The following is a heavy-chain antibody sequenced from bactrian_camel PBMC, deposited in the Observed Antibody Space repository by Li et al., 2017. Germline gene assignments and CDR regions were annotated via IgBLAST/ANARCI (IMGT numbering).Heavy chain of an antibody. J-gene: IGHJ6*01. V-gene: IGHV3-2*01. CDR2: IYSDGSTT. CDR1: GFTFSNYY. Sequence: HVQLVESGGGSVQPGGSLRLSCAASGFTFSNYYMSWVRQAPGKGLEWVSGIYSDGSTTHYADSVKGRFTISRDNAKNTVTLQMNSLKSEDTALYYCATRPTYGGSWHWGDFGYWGQGTQVTVS. D-gene: IGHD6*01. CDR3: ATRPTYGGSWHWGDFGY.